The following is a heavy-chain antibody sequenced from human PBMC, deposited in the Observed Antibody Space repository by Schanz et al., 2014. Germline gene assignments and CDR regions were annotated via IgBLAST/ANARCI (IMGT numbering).Heavy chain of an antibody. D-gene: IGHD1-26*01. Sequence: QVQLVQSGAEVKKPGASVRLSCEASGYTFTSYDINWVRQAPGQGLEWMGWMNPNSGNTGYAQEFQGRVTMTRHTSISTAYMELSSMRSEDAAVYYCARAAGTVGPYHYYMDAWGKGTTVTVSS. CDR2: MNPNSGNT. CDR3: ARAAGTVGPYHYYMDA. V-gene: IGHV1-8*02. J-gene: IGHJ6*03. CDR1: GYTFTSYD.